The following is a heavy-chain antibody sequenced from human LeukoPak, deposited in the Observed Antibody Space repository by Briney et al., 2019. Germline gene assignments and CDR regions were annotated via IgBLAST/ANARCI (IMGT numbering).Heavy chain of an antibody. CDR3: ARDSSSWETYYYYYMDV. CDR1: GYTFTGYY. V-gene: IGHV1-2*02. J-gene: IGHJ6*03. D-gene: IGHD6-13*01. CDR2: INPNSGGT. Sequence: ASVKVSCKASGYTFTGYYMHWVRQAPGQGLEWMGWINPNSGGTNYAQKFQGRVTMTRDTSISTAHMELSRLRSDDTAVYYCARDSSSWETYYYYYMDVWGKGTTVTISS.